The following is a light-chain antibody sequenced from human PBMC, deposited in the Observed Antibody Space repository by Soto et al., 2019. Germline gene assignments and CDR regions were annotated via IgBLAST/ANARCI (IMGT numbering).Light chain of an antibody. V-gene: IGKV2-30*01. Sequence: DVVMTQSPLSLTVTLGQAANTSCWSSQSIVYSDGHAYLNWFHQRPGQSPRRLIYQVSKRDSGVPDRFSGSGSGTDFTLKISTVEAEDVGVYYCMQGTHWPPTFGRGTKVEIK. CDR3: MQGTHWPPT. CDR1: QSIVYSDGHAY. CDR2: QVS. J-gene: IGKJ1*01.